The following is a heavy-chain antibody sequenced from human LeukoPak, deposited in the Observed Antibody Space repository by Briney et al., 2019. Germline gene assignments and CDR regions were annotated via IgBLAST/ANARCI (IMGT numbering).Heavy chain of an antibody. CDR1: GYTFTGYY. V-gene: IGHV1-69*04. CDR2: IIPILGIA. J-gene: IGHJ6*02. D-gene: IGHD1-26*01. CDR3: ARGGATWDYYYGMDV. Sequence: ASVKVSCKASGYTFTGYYIHWMRQAPGQGLEWMGRIIPILGIANYAQKFQGRVTITADKSTSTAYMELRSLRSDDTAVYYCARGGATWDYYYGMDVWGQGTTVTVSS.